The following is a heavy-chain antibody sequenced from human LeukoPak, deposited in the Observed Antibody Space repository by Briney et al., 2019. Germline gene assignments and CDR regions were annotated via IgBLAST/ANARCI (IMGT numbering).Heavy chain of an antibody. J-gene: IGHJ4*02. CDR2: ICYSGST. Sequence: SETLSLTCTVSGGSISSYYWSWIRQPPGKGLEWIGYICYSGSTNYNPSLKSRVTISVDTSKNQFSLKLSSVTAADTAVYYCARGGGYGDYRSFDYWGQGTLVTVSS. CDR3: ARGGGYGDYRSFDY. CDR1: GGSISSYY. V-gene: IGHV4-59*01. D-gene: IGHD4-17*01.